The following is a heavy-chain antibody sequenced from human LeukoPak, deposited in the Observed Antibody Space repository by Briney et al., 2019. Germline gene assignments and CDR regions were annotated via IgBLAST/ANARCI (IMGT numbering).Heavy chain of an antibody. J-gene: IGHJ4*02. Sequence: SETLSLTCTVSGDSISSTNYYWGWIRQPPGKGLEWIGSIYYSGSTYYNPSLESRVTISVDTSKNQFSLKLSSVTAADTAVYYCARGLWFGDENPPYFDYWGQGTLVTVSS. CDR3: ARGLWFGDENPPYFDY. V-gene: IGHV4-39*01. D-gene: IGHD3-10*01. CDR2: IYYSGST. CDR1: GDSISSTNYY.